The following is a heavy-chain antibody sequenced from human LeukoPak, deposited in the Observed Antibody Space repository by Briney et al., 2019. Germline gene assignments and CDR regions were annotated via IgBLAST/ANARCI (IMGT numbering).Heavy chain of an antibody. CDR1: GFTFSNYW. J-gene: IGHJ4*02. Sequence: QPGGSLRLSCAASGFTFSNYWMSWVRQAPGKGLEWVANIKEDGSEKNYVDSVKGRLTISRDNAKNSLYLQMDSLRAEDTAVYYCAKDPVGATQLGDFDYWGQGTLVTVSS. CDR3: AKDPVGATQLGDFDY. CDR2: IKEDGSEK. V-gene: IGHV3-7*01. D-gene: IGHD1-26*01.